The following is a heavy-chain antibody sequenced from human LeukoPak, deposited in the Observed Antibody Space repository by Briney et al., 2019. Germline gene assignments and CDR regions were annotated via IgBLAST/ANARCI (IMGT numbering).Heavy chain of an antibody. Sequence: SETLSLTCAVYGGSFSGHYWTWIRQLPEKGLEWIGEINHSGSTNYNPSLKSRVTVAVDTSKNQFSLKLTSVTAADTAVYYCARARGKENIDYWGQGTLVTVSS. V-gene: IGHV4-34*01. CDR2: INHSGST. CDR1: GGSFSGHY. J-gene: IGHJ4*02. D-gene: IGHD2/OR15-2a*01. CDR3: ARARGKENIDY.